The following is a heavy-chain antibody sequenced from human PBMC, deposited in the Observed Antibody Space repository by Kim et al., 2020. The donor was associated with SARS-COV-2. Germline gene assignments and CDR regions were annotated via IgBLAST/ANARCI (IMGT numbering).Heavy chain of an antibody. V-gene: IGHV1-2*06. CDR2: INPNSGGT. J-gene: IGHJ5*02. Sequence: ASVKVSCKASGYTFTGYYMHWVRQAPGQGLEWMGRINPNSGGTNYAQKFQGRVTMTRDTSISTAYMELSRLRSDDTAVYYCARTRQWLVGNWFDPWGQGTLVTVSS. CDR3: ARTRQWLVGNWFDP. D-gene: IGHD6-19*01. CDR1: GYTFTGYY.